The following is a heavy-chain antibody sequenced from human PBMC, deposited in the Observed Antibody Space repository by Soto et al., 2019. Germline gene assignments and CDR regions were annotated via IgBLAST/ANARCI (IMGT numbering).Heavy chain of an antibody. J-gene: IGHJ3*02. CDR1: GGSISTYY. Sequence: QVQLQESGPGLVKPSETLSLTCNVSGGSISTYYWNWIRQTAGKGLEWIGRIYITGSTNFNPSLKSRVAMSVDTSKNQFSLKLSSVTAADTAVYYGARGGRDGFDIWGQGTMVTVSS. V-gene: IGHV4-4*07. CDR3: ARGGRDGFDI. CDR2: IYITGST.